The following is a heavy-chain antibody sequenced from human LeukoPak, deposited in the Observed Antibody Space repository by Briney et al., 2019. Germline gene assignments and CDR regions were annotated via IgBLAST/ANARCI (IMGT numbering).Heavy chain of an antibody. V-gene: IGHV4-59*01. D-gene: IGHD6-13*01. J-gene: IGHJ5*02. Sequence: SETLSLTCTVSGVSISSYYWSWIRQPPGKGLEGVGYIYYSGSTNYNPSLKSRVTISVDTSKNQFSLKLSSVTAADTAVYYCARVYSSSWYFWFDPWGQGTLVTVSS. CDR2: IYYSGST. CDR3: ARVYSSSWYFWFDP. CDR1: GVSISSYY.